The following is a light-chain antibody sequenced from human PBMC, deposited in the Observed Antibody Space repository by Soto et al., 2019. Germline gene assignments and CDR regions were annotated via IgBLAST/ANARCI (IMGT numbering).Light chain of an antibody. CDR3: QQRYNWPPIT. Sequence: EIVLTQSPATLSLSPGERATLSCRASQSVSSYLAWYQQNPGQAPRLLIYDASNRATGIPARFSGSGSGTDFILTISSLEPEDVAVYYCQQRYNWPPITFGQGTRLEIK. V-gene: IGKV3-11*01. J-gene: IGKJ5*01. CDR1: QSVSSY. CDR2: DAS.